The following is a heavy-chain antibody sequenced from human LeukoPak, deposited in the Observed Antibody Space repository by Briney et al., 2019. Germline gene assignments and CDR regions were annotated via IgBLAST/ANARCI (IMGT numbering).Heavy chain of an antibody. CDR3: ARSYGSGSYYYYYYYMDV. Sequence: ASVNVSCKASGYTFTGYYMHWVRQAPGQGLEWMGWINPNSGGTNYAQRFQGRVTMNRDTSISTAYMELSRLRSDDTAVYYCARSYGSGSYYYYYYYMDVWGKGTTVSVPS. D-gene: IGHD3-10*01. CDR1: GYTFTGYY. CDR2: INPNSGGT. J-gene: IGHJ6*03. V-gene: IGHV1-2*02.